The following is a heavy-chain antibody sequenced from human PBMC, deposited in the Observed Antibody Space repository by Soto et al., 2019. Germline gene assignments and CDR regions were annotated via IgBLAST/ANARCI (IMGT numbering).Heavy chain of an antibody. CDR3: ASGSKYGVYSRCFDP. V-gene: IGHV1-8*01. CDR1: GYIFTNYD. D-gene: IGHD4-17*01. Sequence: QVQLVQSGAEVKKPGASVKVSCKASGYIFTNYDINWVRQATGQGLEYLGWINPNSGNTGYVQKFQGRVTMTRNTSINTAYMELSSLRSEDTAVYYCASGSKYGVYSRCFDPLGQGTLVTVSS. J-gene: IGHJ5*02. CDR2: INPNSGNT.